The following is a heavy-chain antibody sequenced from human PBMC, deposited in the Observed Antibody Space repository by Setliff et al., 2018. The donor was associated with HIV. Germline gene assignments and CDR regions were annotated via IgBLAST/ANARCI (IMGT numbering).Heavy chain of an antibody. Sequence: KPGGSLRLSCAASGFTFSSYSMNWVRQAPGKGLEWVSSISSSSSYIYYADSVKGRFTISRDNAKSSLYLQMNSLRAEDTAVYYCASGVSDYNFWSGSTAGYWGQGTLVTVSS. J-gene: IGHJ4*02. V-gene: IGHV3-21*01. CDR1: GFTFSSYS. CDR3: ASGVSDYNFWSGSTAGY. D-gene: IGHD3-3*01. CDR2: ISSSSSYI.